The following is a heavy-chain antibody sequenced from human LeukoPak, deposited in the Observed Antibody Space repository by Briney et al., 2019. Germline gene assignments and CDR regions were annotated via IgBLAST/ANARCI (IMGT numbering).Heavy chain of an antibody. CDR1: GGSISSNAYY. CDR3: ARFAGYFDY. Sequence: SETLSLTCTVSGGSISSNAYYWAWIRQPPGKGLEWIGSIYSSVSTYYNPSLKSRVTISVDTSKNQFSLKLSSVTAADTAVYYCARFAGYFDYWGQGTLVTVSS. V-gene: IGHV4-39*01. CDR2: IYSSVST. J-gene: IGHJ4*02. D-gene: IGHD3-10*01.